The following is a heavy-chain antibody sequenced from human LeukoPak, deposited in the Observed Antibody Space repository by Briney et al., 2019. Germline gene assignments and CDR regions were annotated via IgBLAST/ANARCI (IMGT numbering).Heavy chain of an antibody. V-gene: IGHV3-21*01. J-gene: IGHJ4*02. D-gene: IGHD3-22*01. CDR2: ISSSSSNI. Sequence: GGSLRLSCAASGFTFSTYRMNWVRQAPGKGLEWVSSISSSSSNIYYADSVKGRFTISRDNAKNTLYLQMNSLGVEDTAVYYCVRTHSSGYYYFDSWGQGTLVTVSS. CDR3: VRTHSSGYYYFDS. CDR1: GFTFSTYR.